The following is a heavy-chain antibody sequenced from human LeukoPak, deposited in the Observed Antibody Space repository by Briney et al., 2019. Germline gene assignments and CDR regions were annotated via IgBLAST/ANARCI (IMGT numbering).Heavy chain of an antibody. CDR2: IYYSGST. CDR3: ARHHRSGYYEVDY. CDR1: GGSISSSDYY. J-gene: IGHJ4*02. V-gene: IGHV4-39*01. Sequence: SETLSLTCTVSGGSISSSDYYRGWIRQPPGRGLEWIGTIYYSGSTSYNPSLKSRVTISVDTSKNQFSLKLSSVTAADTAVYYCARHHRSGYYEVDYWGQGTLVTVSS. D-gene: IGHD6-25*01.